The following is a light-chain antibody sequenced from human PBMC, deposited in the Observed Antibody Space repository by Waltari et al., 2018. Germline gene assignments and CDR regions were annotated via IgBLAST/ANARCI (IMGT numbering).Light chain of an antibody. J-gene: IGKJ2*01. V-gene: IGKV3-20*01. CDR3: QQYGSSIMYT. CDR2: GAS. CDR1: QTITKRY. Sequence: VLTQSPGTLSLSPGETATLSCRASQTITKRYFAWYQQKPGQAPRLLIYGASSRAAGVPDRCSGSGSGTDFTLTISRLEPEDFAVYFCQQYGSSIMYTFGQGTKLEIK.